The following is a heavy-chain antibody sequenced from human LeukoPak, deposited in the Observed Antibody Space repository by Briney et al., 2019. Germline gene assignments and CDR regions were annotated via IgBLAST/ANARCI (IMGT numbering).Heavy chain of an antibody. Sequence: SETLSFTCAVYGGSFSGYYWSWIRQPPGKGLEWIGEINHSGSTNYNPSLKSRVTISVDTSKNQFSLKLSSVTAADTAVYYCACGYGDYAWFDPWGQGTLVTVSS. CDR2: INHSGST. V-gene: IGHV4-34*01. CDR3: ACGYGDYAWFDP. J-gene: IGHJ5*02. D-gene: IGHD4-17*01. CDR1: GGSFSGYY.